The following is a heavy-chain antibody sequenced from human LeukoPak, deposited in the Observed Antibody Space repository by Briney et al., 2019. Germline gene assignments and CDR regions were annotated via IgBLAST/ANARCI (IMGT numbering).Heavy chain of an antibody. D-gene: IGHD2-15*01. J-gene: IGHJ6*02. CDR2: ISSSSSYI. CDR3: ARELGVVQPYPDGMDV. CDR1: GFTFSSYS. Sequence: GGSLRLSCAASGFTFSSYSMNWVRQAPGKGLEWVSSISSSSSYIYYADSVKGRFTISRDNSKNTLYLQMNSLRAEDTAVYYCARELGVVQPYPDGMDVWGQGTTVTVSS. V-gene: IGHV3-21*01.